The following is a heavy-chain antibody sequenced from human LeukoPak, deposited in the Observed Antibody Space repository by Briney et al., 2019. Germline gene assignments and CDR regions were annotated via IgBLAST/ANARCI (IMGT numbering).Heavy chain of an antibody. CDR1: TFTFSDSV. Sequence: GGSLRLSCVPSTFTFSDSVMHWVRQAPGKGLEWVSAISLYGNGKFYADSVRGRITISRDNSKKTLYLEMNSLSAEDTAVYYCAKEVRTSGRAGIFGYWGQGTLVTVSS. J-gene: IGHJ4*02. CDR2: ISLYGNGK. D-gene: IGHD2-2*01. V-gene: IGHV3-30*04. CDR3: AKEVRTSGRAGIFGY.